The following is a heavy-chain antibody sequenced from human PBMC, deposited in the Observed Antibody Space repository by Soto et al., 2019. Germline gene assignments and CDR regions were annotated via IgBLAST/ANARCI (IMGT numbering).Heavy chain of an antibody. CDR1: GFTFSTYG. CDR3: ARDLDSYCSGGSCYSEAI. Sequence: GGSLRLSCATSGFTFSTYGMHWVRQAPGKGLEWVAVIWYDGSNKYYADSVKGRFTISRDNSKNTLFLQMNSLRAEDTAVYYCARDLDSYCSGGSCYSEAIWGQGTLLTVSS. D-gene: IGHD2-15*01. J-gene: IGHJ4*02. CDR2: IWYDGSNK. V-gene: IGHV3-33*01.